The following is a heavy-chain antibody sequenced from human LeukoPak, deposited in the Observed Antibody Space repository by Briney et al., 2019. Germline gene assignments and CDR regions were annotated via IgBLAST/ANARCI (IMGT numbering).Heavy chain of an antibody. J-gene: IGHJ2*01. D-gene: IGHD7-27*01. CDR2: IYYSGST. Sequence: SETLSLTCTVSGGSISSGSYYWGWIRQHPGKGLEWIGYIYYSGSTYYNPSLKSRFTMSLDTSKNQFSLKLSSVTAADTAVYYCARVVNWDWYFDLWGRGTLVTVSS. V-gene: IGHV4-31*03. CDR3: ARVVNWDWYFDL. CDR1: GGSISSGSYY.